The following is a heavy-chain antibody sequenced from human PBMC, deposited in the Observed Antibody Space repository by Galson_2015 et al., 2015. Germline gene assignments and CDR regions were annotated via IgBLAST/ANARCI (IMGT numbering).Heavy chain of an antibody. CDR3: ARVRQTDGLLDY. CDR2: INSDGSDT. V-gene: IGHV3-74*01. CDR1: GFTFSSYW. D-gene: IGHD2-15*01. Sequence: SLRLSCAVSGFTFSSYWMHWVRQAPGKGLVWVSRINSDGSDTTYADSVKGRFTISRDNAKITLFLQMNGLRAEDTAVYYCARVRQTDGLLDYWGQGTLVTVSS. J-gene: IGHJ4*02.